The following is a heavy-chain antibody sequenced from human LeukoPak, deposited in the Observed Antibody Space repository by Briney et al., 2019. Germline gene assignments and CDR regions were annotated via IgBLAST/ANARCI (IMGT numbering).Heavy chain of an antibody. CDR3: AGFYDSSGYLFDY. Sequence: GGSLRLSCAASGFTFSSYSMNWVRQAPGKGLEWASSISSSSSYIYYADSVKGRFTISRDNAKNSLYLQMNSLRAEDTAVYYCAGFYDSSGYLFDYWGQGTLVTVSS. D-gene: IGHD3-22*01. CDR2: ISSSSSYI. J-gene: IGHJ4*02. V-gene: IGHV3-21*01. CDR1: GFTFSSYS.